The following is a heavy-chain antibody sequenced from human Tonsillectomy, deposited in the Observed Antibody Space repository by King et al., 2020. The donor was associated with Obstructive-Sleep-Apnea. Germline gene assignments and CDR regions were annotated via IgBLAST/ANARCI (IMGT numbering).Heavy chain of an antibody. Sequence: VQLVESGGGLVQPGGSLRLSCAASGFTFSSYWMSWVRQAPGKGLEWVANIKQDGSEKYYVDSVKGRFTISRDNANNSLYLQMNSLRAEDTAVYYCARDQCTNGVCYSDWGQGTLVTVSS. D-gene: IGHD2-8*01. J-gene: IGHJ4*02. CDR3: ARDQCTNGVCYSD. CDR1: GFTFSSYW. V-gene: IGHV3-7*03. CDR2: IKQDGSEK.